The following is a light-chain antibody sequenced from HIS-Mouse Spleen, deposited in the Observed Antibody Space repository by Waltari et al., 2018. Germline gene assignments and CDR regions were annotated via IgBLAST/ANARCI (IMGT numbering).Light chain of an antibody. CDR1: QSISSW. V-gene: IGKV1-5*03. Sequence: DIQMTQSPSTLSASVGDRVTITCRASQSISSWLAWYQQKPGKAPKLLNYKASSLESGVPSRFSGSGSGKEFTHTISSLQPDDFATYYCQQYNSYIFTIGPGTKVDIK. CDR2: KAS. CDR3: QQYNSYIFT. J-gene: IGKJ3*01.